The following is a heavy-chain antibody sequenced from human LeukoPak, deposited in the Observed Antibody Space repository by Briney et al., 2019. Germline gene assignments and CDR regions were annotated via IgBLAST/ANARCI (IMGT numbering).Heavy chain of an antibody. CDR2: INHSGST. D-gene: IGHD1-20*01. V-gene: IGHV4-34*01. CDR3: ARLGYLTGTDY. Sequence: PSETLSLTCTVYGGSFSGYYWSWIRQPPGKGLEWIGEINHSGSTNYNPSLKSRVTISVDTSKNQFSLKLSSVTAADTAVYYCARLGYLTGTDYWGQGTLVTVSS. CDR1: GGSFSGYY. J-gene: IGHJ4*02.